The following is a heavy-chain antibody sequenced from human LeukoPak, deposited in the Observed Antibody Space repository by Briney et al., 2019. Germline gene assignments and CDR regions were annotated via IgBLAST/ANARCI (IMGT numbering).Heavy chain of an antibody. Sequence: PSETLSLTCTVSGGSISSSDYYWSWIRQPPGKGLEWIGYIYYSGSTYYNPSLKSRVTISVDTSKNQFSLKLSSVTAADTAVYYCARDPLVVVAATRYYYYGMDVWGKGTTVTVSS. D-gene: IGHD2-15*01. CDR2: IYYSGST. CDR3: ARDPLVVVAATRYYYYGMDV. CDR1: GGSISSSDYY. V-gene: IGHV4-30-4*01. J-gene: IGHJ6*04.